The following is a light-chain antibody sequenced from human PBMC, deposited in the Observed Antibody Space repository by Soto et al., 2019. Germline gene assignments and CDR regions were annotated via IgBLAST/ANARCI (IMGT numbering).Light chain of an antibody. Sequence: EIVLTQSPATLSLSPGERASLSCRVSQSVGSDLAWYQQKPGQAPRLLIYDASNRAPGIPARFSGSGSGTDFTLTISSLEPEDFAVYYCQQRSNWPPITFGQGTRLEIK. CDR1: QSVGSD. CDR3: QQRSNWPPIT. V-gene: IGKV3-11*01. J-gene: IGKJ5*01. CDR2: DAS.